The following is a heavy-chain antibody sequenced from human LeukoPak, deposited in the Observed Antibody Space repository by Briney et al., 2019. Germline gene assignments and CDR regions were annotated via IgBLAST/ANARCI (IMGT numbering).Heavy chain of an antibody. CDR1: GGSFSGYY. CDR3: AGRYSSSWNNWFDP. V-gene: IGHV4-34*01. Sequence: SETLSLTCAVYGGSFSGYYWSWIRQPPGKGLEWFGEINHSGSTNYNPSLKSRVTISVDTSKNQFSLKLSSVTAADTAVYYCAGRYSSSWNNWFDPWGQGTLVTVSS. CDR2: INHSGST. D-gene: IGHD6-13*01. J-gene: IGHJ5*02.